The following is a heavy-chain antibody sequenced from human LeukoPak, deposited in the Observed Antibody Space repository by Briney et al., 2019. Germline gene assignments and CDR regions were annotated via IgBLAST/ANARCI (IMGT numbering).Heavy chain of an antibody. Sequence: AASVKVSCKVSGYTLTELSMHWVRQAPGKGLEWMGGFDPEDGETIYAQKFQGRVTMTEDTSTDTAYMELSSLRSEDTAVYYCARGPSHGSGSYSPYWGQGTLVTVSS. V-gene: IGHV1-24*01. CDR2: FDPEDGET. CDR3: ARGPSHGSGSYSPY. D-gene: IGHD3-10*01. J-gene: IGHJ4*02. CDR1: GYTLTELS.